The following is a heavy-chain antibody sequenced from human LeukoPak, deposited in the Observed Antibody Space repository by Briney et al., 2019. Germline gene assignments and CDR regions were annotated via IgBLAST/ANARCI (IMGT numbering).Heavy chain of an antibody. D-gene: IGHD1-26*01. CDR3: ARDKMWKWELRGGWFDP. V-gene: IGHV1-2*02. Sequence: GASVKVSCKASGYTFTGYYMHWVRQAPGQGLEWMGWINPNSGGTNYAQKLQGRVTMTTDTSTSTAYMELRSLRSDDTAVYYCARDKMWKWELRGGWFDPWGQGTLVTVSS. CDR1: GYTFTGYY. CDR2: INPNSGGT. J-gene: IGHJ5*02.